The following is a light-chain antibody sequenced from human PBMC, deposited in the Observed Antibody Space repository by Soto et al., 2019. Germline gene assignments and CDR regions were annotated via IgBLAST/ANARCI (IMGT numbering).Light chain of an antibody. CDR2: AAS. Sequence: SHMTHSPSSLSSSVGDRVTITCRASQSISSYLNWYQQKPGKAPKLLIYAASSLQSGVPSRFSGSGSGTDFTLTISSLQPEDFATYYCQQSYSTPLTFGGGTKVDIK. CDR3: QQSYSTPLT. J-gene: IGKJ4*01. V-gene: IGKV1-39*01. CDR1: QSISSY.